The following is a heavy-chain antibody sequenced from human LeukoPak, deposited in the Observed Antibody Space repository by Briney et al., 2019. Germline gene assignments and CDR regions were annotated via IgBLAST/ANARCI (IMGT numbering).Heavy chain of an antibody. CDR1: GGSISSSSYY. CDR2: IYASGST. V-gene: IGHV4-61*02. D-gene: IGHD3-16*01. CDR3: ARRYDYVWRYLSD. Sequence: PSETLSLTCTVSGGSISSSSYYWSWVRQPAGKGLEWIGRIYASGSTYYNPSLKSRVTISVDTSKNQFSLKLSSMTAADTAVYYCARRYDYVWRYLSDWGQGTLVTVSS. J-gene: IGHJ4*02.